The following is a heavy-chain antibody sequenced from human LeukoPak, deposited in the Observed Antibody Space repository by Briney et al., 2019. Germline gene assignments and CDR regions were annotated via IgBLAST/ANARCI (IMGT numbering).Heavy chain of an antibody. J-gene: IGHJ4*02. D-gene: IGHD3-3*01. CDR2: IYHSGST. Sequence: PSETLSLTCAVSGYSISSGYYWGWIRQPPGKGLEWIGSIYHSGSTYYNPSLKSRVTISVDTSKNQFSLKLSSVTAAGTAVYYCARHGNDFWSGYEYYFDYWGQGTLVTVSS. CDR1: GYSISSGYY. CDR3: ARHGNDFWSGYEYYFDY. V-gene: IGHV4-38-2*01.